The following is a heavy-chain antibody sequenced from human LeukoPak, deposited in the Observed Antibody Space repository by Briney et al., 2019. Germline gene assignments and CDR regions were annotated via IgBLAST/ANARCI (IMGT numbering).Heavy chain of an antibody. J-gene: IGHJ4*02. CDR1: GFSFSSNS. CDR3: ARVNYYDLYFDY. V-gene: IGHV3-23*01. CDR2: ISGSAARV. Sequence: GGSLRLSCAASGFSFSSNSMSWVRQAPGKGLEWVSAISGSAARVFYSDSVKGRFTISRDNSKNMVYLQMNSLRAEDTAVYYCARVNYYDLYFDYWGQGTLVTVSS. D-gene: IGHD1-26*01.